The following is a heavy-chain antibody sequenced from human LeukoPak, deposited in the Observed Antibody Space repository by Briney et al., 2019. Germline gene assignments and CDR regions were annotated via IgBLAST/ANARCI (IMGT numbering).Heavy chain of an antibody. V-gene: IGHV4-31*03. J-gene: IGHJ4*02. D-gene: IGHD3-22*01. CDR1: GGSISSGGYY. CDR2: IYYSGST. Sequence: PSETLSLTCTVSGGSISSGGYYWSWIRQHPGKGLEWIGYIYYSGSTYYNPSLKSRVTISVDTSKNQFSLKLSSVTAADTAVYYCARDQRYDRRLDYWGQGTLDTVSS. CDR3: ARDQRYDRRLDY.